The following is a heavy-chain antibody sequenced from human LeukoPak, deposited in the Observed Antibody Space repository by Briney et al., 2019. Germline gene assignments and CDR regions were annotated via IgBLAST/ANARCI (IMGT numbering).Heavy chain of an antibody. CDR3: ATPEGPARSYYYYMDV. J-gene: IGHJ6*03. V-gene: IGHV3-23*01. CDR2: ISGSGGST. CDR1: GFTFSSYA. D-gene: IGHD2-15*01. Sequence: GGSLRPSCAASGFTFSSYAMSWVRQAPGKGLEWVSAISGSGGSTYYADSVKGRFTISRDNSKNTLYLQMNSLRAEDTAVYYCATPEGPARSYYYYMDVWGKGTTVTVSS.